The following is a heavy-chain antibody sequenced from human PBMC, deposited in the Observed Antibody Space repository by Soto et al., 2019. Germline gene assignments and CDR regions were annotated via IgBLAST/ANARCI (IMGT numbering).Heavy chain of an antibody. J-gene: IGHJ3*01. D-gene: IGHD1-26*01. Sequence: GGSLRLSCAVSGFTFSSSEMYWVRQAPGKGLEWISYIHPSGQPIFYADSVKGRFTISRDNANNSVFLQMNSLRAEDTAVYYCARRASRWGQGTMVTVS. CDR2: IHPSGQPI. CDR3: ARRASR. V-gene: IGHV3-48*03. CDR1: GFTFSSSE.